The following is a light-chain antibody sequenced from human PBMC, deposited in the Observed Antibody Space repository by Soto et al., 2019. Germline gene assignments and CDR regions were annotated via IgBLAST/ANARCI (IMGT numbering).Light chain of an antibody. Sequence: DIVMTQSPDSLAVSLGERATINCKSSQSVLYSSNNKNYLAWYQQGPGQPPKLLIYWASTRESGVPDRFSGSGFGTDFTLTITSLQAEDVAVYYCQQYESTPPTFGQGTKLEIK. CDR2: WAS. CDR3: QQYESTPPT. J-gene: IGKJ2*01. V-gene: IGKV4-1*01. CDR1: QSVLYSSNNKNY.